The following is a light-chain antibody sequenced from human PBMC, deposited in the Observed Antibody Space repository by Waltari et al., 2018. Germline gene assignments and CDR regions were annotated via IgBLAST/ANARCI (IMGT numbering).Light chain of an antibody. CDR3: AAWDDRLSGWV. CDR1: RSNFGRNP. CDR2: PNN. J-gene: IGLJ3*02. V-gene: IGLV1-44*01. Sequence: QSVLTQPPSASGTPGQKVTISCSGRRSNFGRNPVSWYQPFPGSAPKFLISPNNQRPSGVPGRISGSKSGTSASLVISGLQSEDEAEYYCAAWDDRLSGWVFGGGTKLTVL.